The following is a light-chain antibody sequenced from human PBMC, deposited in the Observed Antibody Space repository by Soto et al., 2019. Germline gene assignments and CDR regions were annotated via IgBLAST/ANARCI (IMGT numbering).Light chain of an antibody. Sequence: EIVLTQSPATLSLSPGERATLSCRASQSVSSYLAWYQQKPGQAPRLLIYDASNRATGIPARFSGSGSGTDFTLTISSLEPEDFAVYYCQQRSNWLTTLGPGTKVDIK. CDR3: QQRSNWLTT. CDR1: QSVSSY. J-gene: IGKJ3*01. CDR2: DAS. V-gene: IGKV3-11*01.